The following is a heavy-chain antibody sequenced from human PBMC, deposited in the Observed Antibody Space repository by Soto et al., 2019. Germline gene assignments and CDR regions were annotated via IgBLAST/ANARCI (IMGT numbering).Heavy chain of an antibody. CDR2: IWYDGSKK. Sequence: QVQLVESGGGVVQPGRSLRLSCAASGFTFSSYGMHWVRQAPGKGLEWVAVIWYDGSKKYYADSVKGRFTISRDNSKNTLYLEMNSLRTEDTAVYYCAKDRGALRWSEEHYYFDYWGQGTLVTVSS. CDR3: AKDRGALRWSEEHYYFDY. CDR1: GFTFSSYG. J-gene: IGHJ4*02. V-gene: IGHV3-30*18. D-gene: IGHD4-17*01.